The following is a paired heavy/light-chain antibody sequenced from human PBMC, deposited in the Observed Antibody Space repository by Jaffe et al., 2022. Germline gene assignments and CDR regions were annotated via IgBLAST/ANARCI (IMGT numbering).Light chain of an antibody. V-gene: IGLV2-11*01. CDR3: CSYTGSYNSVV. Sequence: QSALTQPRSVSGSPGQSVTISCTGTSSDIGGYKYVSWYQQHPGRAPQLIIYDVTKRPSGVPDRFSGSRAGNTASLTISGLQTADEADYYCCSYTGSYNSVVFGGGTGLTVL. J-gene: IGLJ2*01. CDR2: DVT. CDR1: SSDIGGYKY.
Heavy chain of an antibody. J-gene: IGHJ3*01. CDR3: ATFRDGGGDPSKPHDAFDF. Sequence: QVQLQESGPGLVKPSQTLSLTCTVSGGSISSTTHFWSWVRQPAGKGLEWIGRVSASGIADYNPSLKSRVTLSADTSKNLFSLRLTSVTAEDTAVYYCATFRDGGGDPSKPHDAFDFWGHGTMVIVSS. CDR1: GGSISSTTHF. D-gene: IGHD2-21*02. CDR2: VSASGIA. V-gene: IGHV4-61*02.